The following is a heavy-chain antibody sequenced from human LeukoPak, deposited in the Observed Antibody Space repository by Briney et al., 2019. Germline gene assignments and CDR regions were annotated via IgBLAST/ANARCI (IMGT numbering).Heavy chain of an antibody. CDR2: INPNSGGT. CDR3: ARDYGASSGHYYYYYLDV. CDR1: GYTFTGYF. V-gene: IGHV1-2*02. D-gene: IGHD4-17*01. Sequence: VASVKVSCKASGYTFTGYFMHWVRQAPGQGLEWMGWINPNSGGTNYAQKFQGRVTMTRDTSISTAYMELSRLRSDDTAVYYCARDYGASSGHYYYYYLDVWGDGTTVTVSS. J-gene: IGHJ6*03.